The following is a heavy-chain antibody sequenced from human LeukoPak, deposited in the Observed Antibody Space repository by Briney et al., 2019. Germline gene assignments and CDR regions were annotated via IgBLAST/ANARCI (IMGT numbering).Heavy chain of an antibody. CDR3: ARVLWFGESGTYYFGY. D-gene: IGHD3-10*01. Sequence: ASANVSCKASGYTFTNYGISWVRQAPGQGLEWMGWISTYNGNTNYAQKLQGRVTMTTDTSTSTAYMELRSLRSDDTAVYYCARVLWFGESGTYYFGYWGQGTLVTVSS. CDR1: GYTFTNYG. V-gene: IGHV1-18*04. CDR2: ISTYNGNT. J-gene: IGHJ4*02.